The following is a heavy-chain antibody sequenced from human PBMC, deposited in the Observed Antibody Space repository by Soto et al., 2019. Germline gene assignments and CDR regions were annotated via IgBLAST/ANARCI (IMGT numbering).Heavy chain of an antibody. V-gene: IGHV4-31*03. Sequence: PSETLSLTCTVSGGSISSGGYYWSWIRQHPGKGLEWIGYIYYSGSTYYNPSLKSRVTISVDTSKNQFSLKLSSVTAADTAVYYFARDKDEFTTGTNYYYYYMDVWGKGTTVTVSS. D-gene: IGHD1-1*01. CDR3: ARDKDEFTTGTNYYYYYMDV. J-gene: IGHJ6*03. CDR2: IYYSGST. CDR1: GGSISSGGYY.